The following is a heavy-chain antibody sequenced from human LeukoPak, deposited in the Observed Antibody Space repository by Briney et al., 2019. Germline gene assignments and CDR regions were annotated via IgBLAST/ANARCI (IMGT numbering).Heavy chain of an antibody. J-gene: IGHJ4*02. CDR2: IKEDGSET. CDR1: GFSSSRSW. CDR3: SRSLNY. Sequence: PGGSLRLSCATSGFSSSRSWMDWVRQAPGKGLEWVANIKEDGSETHYVDSAKGRFTISRDNAKNSLFLQVDNLRVEDTAIYYCSRSLNYWGQGTLVTVSP. V-gene: IGHV3-7*01.